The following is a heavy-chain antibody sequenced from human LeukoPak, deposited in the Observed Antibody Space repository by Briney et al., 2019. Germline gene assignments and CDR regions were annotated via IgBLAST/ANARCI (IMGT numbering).Heavy chain of an antibody. CDR2: ISSSSSYI. J-gene: IGHJ4*02. CDR3: ARDLVGATVDY. Sequence: GGSLRLSCAASGFTFSSYSMNWVRQAPGKGLEWVSSISSSSSYIYYADSVKGRSTISRDNAKNSLYLQMNSLRAEDTAVYYCARDLVGATVDYWGQGTLVTVSS. V-gene: IGHV3-21*01. CDR1: GFTFSSYS. D-gene: IGHD1-26*01.